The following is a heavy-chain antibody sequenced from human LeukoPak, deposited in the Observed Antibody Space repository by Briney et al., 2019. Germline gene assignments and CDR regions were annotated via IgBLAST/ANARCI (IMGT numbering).Heavy chain of an antibody. CDR2: INAGNGNT. CDR3: ARGITMVRGVIPFDY. V-gene: IGHV1-3*01. Sequence: ASVKVSCKASGYTFTSYAMHWVRPAPGQRLEWMGWINAGNGNTKYSQKFQGRVTITRDTSASTAYMELSSLRSEDTAVYYCARGITMVRGVIPFDYWGQGTLVTVSS. J-gene: IGHJ4*02. CDR1: GYTFTSYA. D-gene: IGHD3-10*01.